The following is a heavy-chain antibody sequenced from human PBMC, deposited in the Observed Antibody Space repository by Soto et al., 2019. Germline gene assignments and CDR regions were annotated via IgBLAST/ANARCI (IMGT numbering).Heavy chain of an antibody. Sequence: QVQLVQSGAEVKKPGASVKVSCKASGYTFTSYGISWVRQAPGQGLEWMGWISAYNGNTNYAQKLQGRVTMTTDTSTITAYMELRSLRSDDTAVYYCAREDLMPFWFGELYYYYYGMDVWGQGTTVTVSS. J-gene: IGHJ6*02. CDR3: AREDLMPFWFGELYYYYYGMDV. D-gene: IGHD3-10*01. V-gene: IGHV1-18*01. CDR1: GYTFTSYG. CDR2: ISAYNGNT.